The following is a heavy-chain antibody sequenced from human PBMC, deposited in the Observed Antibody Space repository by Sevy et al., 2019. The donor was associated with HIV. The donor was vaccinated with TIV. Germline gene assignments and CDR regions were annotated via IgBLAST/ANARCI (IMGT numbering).Heavy chain of an antibody. V-gene: IGHV4-59*01. CDR1: GDSISSYY. Sequence: SETLSLTCTVSGDSISSYYWSWIRQPPGKGLEWIGYIYYSGSTNYNPSLKSRVTISVDTSKNQFSLKLSSVTAADTAVYYCARDSSGYDWGGYYYYGMDVWGQGTTVTVSS. CDR3: ARDSSGYDWGGYYYYGMDV. D-gene: IGHD5-12*01. CDR2: IYYSGST. J-gene: IGHJ6*02.